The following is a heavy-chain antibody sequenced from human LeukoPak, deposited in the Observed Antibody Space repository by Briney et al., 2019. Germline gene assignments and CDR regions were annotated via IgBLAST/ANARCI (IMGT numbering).Heavy chain of an antibody. CDR3: ARDRSTVTTLSWFDP. D-gene: IGHD4-17*01. CDR2: ISAYNGNT. J-gene: IGHJ5*02. CDR1: VYTFTSYG. Sequence: GASVKVSCKASVYTFTSYGFSWVGQAPGQGRAWVGWISAYNGNTNYAQKLQGRVTMTTDTSTSTAYMELRSLRSDDTAVYYCARDRSTVTTLSWFDPWGQGTLVTVSS. V-gene: IGHV1-18*01.